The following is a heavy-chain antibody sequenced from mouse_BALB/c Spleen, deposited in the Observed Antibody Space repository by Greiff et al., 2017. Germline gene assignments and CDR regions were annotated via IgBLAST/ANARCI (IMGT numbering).Heavy chain of an antibody. CDR1: GFSLSSYS. V-gene: IGHV2-6-4*01. CDR2: IWGGGST. Sequence: VKLMESGPGLVAPSQSLSITCTVSGFSLSSYSVHWVRQPPGKGLEWLGMIWGGGSTDYNSALKSRLSISKDNSKCQVFLNMNSLRTADTAMYYCAGKSFAYWGQGTLVTVSA. CDR3: AGKSFAY. J-gene: IGHJ3*01.